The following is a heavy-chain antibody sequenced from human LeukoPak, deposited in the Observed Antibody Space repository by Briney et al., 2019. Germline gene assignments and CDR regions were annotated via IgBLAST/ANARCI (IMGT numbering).Heavy chain of an antibody. CDR1: GFTVSSNY. CDR3: AKGRGIAARPLDY. CDR2: ISGSGGST. J-gene: IGHJ4*02. D-gene: IGHD6-6*01. V-gene: IGHV3-23*01. Sequence: PGGSLRLSCAASGFTVSSNYMSWVRQAPGKGLEWVSAISGSGGSTCYADSVKGRFTISRDNSKNTLYLQMNSLRAEDTAVYYCAKGRGIAARPLDYWGQGTLVTVSS.